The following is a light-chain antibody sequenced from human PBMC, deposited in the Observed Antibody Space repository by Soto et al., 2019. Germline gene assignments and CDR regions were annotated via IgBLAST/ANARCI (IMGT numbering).Light chain of an antibody. CDR1: SSDIGAYNY. CDR2: EVS. Sequence: QSVLAQPASVSGSPGQSITISCTGSSSDIGAYNYVSWFQQYPGKAPKLIISEVSNRPSGVSNRFSGSKSGTAASLTISGLQTEDEADYFCFSFTTDWTHVSGTGTKATLL. J-gene: IGLJ1*01. V-gene: IGLV2-14*01. CDR3: FSFTTDWTHV.